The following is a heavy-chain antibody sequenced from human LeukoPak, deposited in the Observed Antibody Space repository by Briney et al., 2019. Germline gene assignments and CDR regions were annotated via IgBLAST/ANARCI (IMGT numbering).Heavy chain of an antibody. CDR1: GYTFTAFH. CDR3: ARRLGSSFSSGFDY. D-gene: IGHD3-16*01. CDR2: INPNSGGK. Sequence: ASVKVSCKASGYTFTAFHIHWVRQAPGQGLEWMGWINPNSGGKNSAQKFQGRVTMTRDTSISTVYMELTKLRPDDTAVYYCARRLGSSFSSGFDYWGQGTLVTVSS. V-gene: IGHV1-2*02. J-gene: IGHJ4*02.